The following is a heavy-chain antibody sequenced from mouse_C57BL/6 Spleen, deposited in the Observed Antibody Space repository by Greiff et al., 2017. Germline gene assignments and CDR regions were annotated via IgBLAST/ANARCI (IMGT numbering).Heavy chain of an antibody. CDR1: GYAFSSYW. CDR3: ARGGYYSNYVWYFDV. J-gene: IGHJ1*03. D-gene: IGHD2-5*01. CDR2: IYPGDGDT. V-gene: IGHV1-80*01. Sequence: VQLQQSGAELVKPGASVKISCKASGYAFSSYWMNWVKQRPGKGLEWIGQIYPGDGDTNYNGKFKGKATLTADKSSSTAYMQLSSLTSEDSAVYFCARGGYYSNYVWYFDVWGTGTTVTVSS.